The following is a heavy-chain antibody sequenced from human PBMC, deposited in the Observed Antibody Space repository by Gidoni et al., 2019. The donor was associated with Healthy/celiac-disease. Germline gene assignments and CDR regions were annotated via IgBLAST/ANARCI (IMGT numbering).Heavy chain of an antibody. CDR2: IIGSGGST. D-gene: IGHD2-2*01. CDR1: GFTFSSFA. CDR3: ARNIAPAAISNWFDP. J-gene: IGHJ5*02. V-gene: IGHV3-23*01. Sequence: EVQLFESGGGLVQPGGSLRLFCAASGFTFSSFAMSWVRQAPGKGLEWVSAIIGSGGSTYYADSVKGRFTISRDNSKNTLYLQMNSLRAEDTAVYYCARNIAPAAISNWFDPWGQGTLVTVSS.